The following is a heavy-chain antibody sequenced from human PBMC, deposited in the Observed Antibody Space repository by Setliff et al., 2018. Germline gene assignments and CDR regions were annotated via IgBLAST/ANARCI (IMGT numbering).Heavy chain of an antibody. CDR1: EFTFSSYS. D-gene: IGHD4-4*01. Sequence: PGGSLRLSCAASEFTFSSYSMNWVRQAPGKGLDWVSYISSSSSYTNYADSVKGRFTISRDNAKNSLYLQMNSLRAEDTAVYYCARGIYSFDYWGQGTLVTVS. CDR3: ARGIYSFDY. CDR2: ISSSSSYT. V-gene: IGHV3-21*04. J-gene: IGHJ4*02.